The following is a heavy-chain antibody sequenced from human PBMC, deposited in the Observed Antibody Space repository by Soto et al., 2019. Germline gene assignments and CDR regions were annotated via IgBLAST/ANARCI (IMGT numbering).Heavy chain of an antibody. CDR2: MNPNSGNT. J-gene: IGHJ6*03. V-gene: IGHV1-8*01. D-gene: IGHD2-2*01. Sequence: ASVKVSCKASGYTFTSYDINWVRQATGQGLEWMGWMNPNSGNTGYAQKFQGRVTMTRNTSISTAYMELSSLRSEDTAVYYCARAGYCSSTSCYWFNYYYYYMDVWGKGTTVTVSS. CDR3: ARAGYCSSTSCYWFNYYYYYMDV. CDR1: GYTFTSYD.